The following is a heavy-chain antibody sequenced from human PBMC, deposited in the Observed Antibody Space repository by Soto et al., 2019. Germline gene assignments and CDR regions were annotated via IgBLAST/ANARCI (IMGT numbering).Heavy chain of an antibody. V-gene: IGHV4-31*03. D-gene: IGHD3-3*01. J-gene: IGHJ4*02. CDR2: IYYSGST. CDR1: GGSISSGGYY. Sequence: QVQLQESGPGLVKPSQTLSLTCTVSGGSISSGGYYWSWIRQHPGKGLEWIGYIYYSGSTYYNPSLKRRVTISVDTSKNQFSLKLSSVTAADTAVYYCARDAGDFWSGPHLGYFDYWGQGTLVTVSS. CDR3: ARDAGDFWSGPHLGYFDY.